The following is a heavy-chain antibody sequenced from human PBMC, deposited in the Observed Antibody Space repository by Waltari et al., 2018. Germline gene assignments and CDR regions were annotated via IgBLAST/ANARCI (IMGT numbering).Heavy chain of an antibody. Sequence: EVQLVQSGAEVKKPGESLRISCQASCYSFTSHWISWVRQMPGKGLEWMGKIDPRDSYTNYSPSFQGHVTFSVDKSISTAYLQWHSLRASDTAMYYCARRTDPGTYFDYWGQGALVTVSS. CDR1: CYSFTSHW. V-gene: IGHV5-10-1*03. CDR3: ARRTDPGTYFDY. D-gene: IGHD1-1*01. J-gene: IGHJ4*02. CDR2: IDPRDSYT.